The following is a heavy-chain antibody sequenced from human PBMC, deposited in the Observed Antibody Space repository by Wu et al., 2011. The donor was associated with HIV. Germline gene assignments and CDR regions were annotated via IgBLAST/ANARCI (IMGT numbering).Heavy chain of an antibody. V-gene: IGHV1-69*05. CDR1: GGTFSSYT. CDR3: ARAEVLWFGEDSKYYFDY. Sequence: QVRLVQSGAEVKKPGSSVKVSCKVSGGTFSSYTINWVRQAPGQGLEWVGGIIAMFGTANYAQEFQGRVTITTDESTSTAYMELSSLRSEDTAVYYCARAEVLWFGEDSKYYFDYWGQGTLVTVXS. J-gene: IGHJ4*02. D-gene: IGHD3-10*01. CDR2: IIAMFGTA.